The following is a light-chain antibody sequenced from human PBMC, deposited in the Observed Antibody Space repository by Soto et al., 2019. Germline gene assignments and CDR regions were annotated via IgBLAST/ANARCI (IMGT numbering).Light chain of an antibody. CDR3: QQSYSRMT. CDR2: AAS. V-gene: IGKV1-39*01. Sequence: DIQMTQSPSSLSASVEDGVTITFRASQSISSYVSWYQQKPGKAPKLLIYAASRLESGVPSRFSGSRSGTDFTLTISSLQPEDFATYYCQQSYSRMTFGQGTKVDI. CDR1: QSISSY. J-gene: IGKJ1*01.